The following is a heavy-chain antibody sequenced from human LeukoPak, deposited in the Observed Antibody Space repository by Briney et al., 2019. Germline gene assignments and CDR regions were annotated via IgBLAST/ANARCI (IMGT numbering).Heavy chain of an antibody. D-gene: IGHD2-15*01. J-gene: IGHJ4*02. Sequence: SETLSLTCTVSGGSISSYYWSWIRQPPGKGLEWIGYIYYSGSTNYNPSLKSRVTISVDTSKNQFSLRLSSVTAADTAVYYCAREGRDIVVVVAAPSYYFDYWGQGTLVTVSS. V-gene: IGHV4-59*12. CDR1: GGSISSYY. CDR3: AREGRDIVVVVAAPSYYFDY. CDR2: IYYSGST.